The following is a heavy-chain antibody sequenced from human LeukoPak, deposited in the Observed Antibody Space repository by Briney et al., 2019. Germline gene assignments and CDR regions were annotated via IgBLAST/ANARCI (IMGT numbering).Heavy chain of an antibody. CDR3: AIHEEPDAFYI. CDR1: GGSISSYY. D-gene: IGHD1-14*01. CDR2: IYYSGST. V-gene: IGHV4-59*01. Sequence: SETLSLTCTVSGGSISSYYWSWIRQPPGKGLEWIGYIYYSGSTNYNPSLKSRVTISVDTSKNQFSLKLSSVTAADTAVYYCAIHEEPDAFYIWGQGTMVTVSS. J-gene: IGHJ3*02.